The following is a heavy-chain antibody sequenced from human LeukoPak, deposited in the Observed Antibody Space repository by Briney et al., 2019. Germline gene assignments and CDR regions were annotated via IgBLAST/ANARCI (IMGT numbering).Heavy chain of an antibody. CDR3: VRSVTTLSDFHN. J-gene: IGHJ4*02. V-gene: IGHV3-64D*09. Sequence: GGSLRLSCLASEFTLSSYIMHWVRQAPGKGLEYVSAISNNGGSTYYADSVKGRFTISRDNSKNTLYLQMDSLRPEDTAVYYCVRSVTTLSDFHNWGQGTLVTVSS. CDR2: ISNNGGST. CDR1: EFTLSSYI. D-gene: IGHD4-17*01.